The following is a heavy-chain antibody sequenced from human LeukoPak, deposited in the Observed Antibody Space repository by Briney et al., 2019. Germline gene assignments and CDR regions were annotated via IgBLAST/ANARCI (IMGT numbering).Heavy chain of an antibody. CDR1: GFTFSSYG. Sequence: GGSLRLSCAASGFTFSSYGMHWVRQAPGKGLEWVAFIRYDGSNKYYADSVKGRFTISRDNSKNTLYLQMNSLRAEDTAVYYCATEEPGRSRLVSDYWGQGTLVTVSS. CDR2: IRYDGSNK. V-gene: IGHV3-30*02. J-gene: IGHJ4*02. D-gene: IGHD6-6*01. CDR3: ATEEPGRSRLVSDY.